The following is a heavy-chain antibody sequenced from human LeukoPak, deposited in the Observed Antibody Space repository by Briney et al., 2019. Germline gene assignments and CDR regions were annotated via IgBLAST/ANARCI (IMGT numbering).Heavy chain of an antibody. CDR3: ARGPERWGSGSYYGY. V-gene: IGHV4-34*01. Sequence: SETLSLTCAVYGGSFSGYYWSWIRQPPGKGLESIGEINHSGSTNYNPSLKSRVTISVDTSKNQFSLKLSSMTAADTAVYYCARGPERWGSGSYYGYWGQGTLVTVSS. D-gene: IGHD3-10*01. CDR1: GGSFSGYY. J-gene: IGHJ4*02. CDR2: INHSGST.